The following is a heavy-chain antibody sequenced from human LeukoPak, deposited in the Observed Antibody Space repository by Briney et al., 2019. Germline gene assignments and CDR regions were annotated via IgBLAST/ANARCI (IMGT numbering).Heavy chain of an antibody. CDR3: ASGTVGYGHYYYYYMDV. V-gene: IGHV3-48*03. J-gene: IGHJ6*03. CDR1: GFTFSSYE. Sequence: PGGSLRLSCAASGFTFSSYEMNWVRQAPGKGLEWVSYISSSSSTIYYADSVKGRFTISRDNAKNSLYLQMNSLRAEDTAVYYCASGTVGYGHYYYYYMDVWGKGTTVTVSS. CDR2: ISSSSSTI. D-gene: IGHD5-18*01.